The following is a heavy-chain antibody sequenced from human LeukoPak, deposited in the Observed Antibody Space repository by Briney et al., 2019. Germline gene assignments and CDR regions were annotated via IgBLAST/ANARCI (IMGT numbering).Heavy chain of an antibody. Sequence: SQTLSLTCTVSGGSISSGDYYWSWIRRPPGKGLEWIGYIYHSGSTYYNPSLKSRVTMSVDTSKNQFSLKLSSVTAADTAVYYCARVQPQNWNYGYYMDVWGKGTTVTVSS. CDR2: IYHSGST. CDR3: ARVQPQNWNYGYYMDV. D-gene: IGHD1-1*01. J-gene: IGHJ6*03. V-gene: IGHV4-30-2*01. CDR1: GGSISSGDYY.